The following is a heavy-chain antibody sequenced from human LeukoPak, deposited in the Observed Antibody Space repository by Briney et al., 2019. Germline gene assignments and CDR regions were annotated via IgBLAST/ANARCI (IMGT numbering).Heavy chain of an antibody. CDR1: GGTFSSYA. J-gene: IGHJ6*04. Sequence: PRASVKVSCKASGGTFSSYAISWVRQAPGQGLEWMGGIIPIFGTANYAQKFQGRVTITADKSMSTAYMELSSLRSEDTAVYYCARNSQSPPIVVVPAAVYYYYGMDVWGKGTTVTVSS. D-gene: IGHD2-2*01. V-gene: IGHV1-69*06. CDR3: ARNSQSPPIVVVPAAVYYYYGMDV. CDR2: IIPIFGTA.